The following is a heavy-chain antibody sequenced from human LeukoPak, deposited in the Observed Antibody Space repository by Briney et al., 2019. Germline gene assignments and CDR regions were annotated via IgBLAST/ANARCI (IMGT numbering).Heavy chain of an antibody. CDR1: GFTFSDSY. Sequence: GGSLRLSCAASGFTFSDSYMSWLRQAPGKGLEWVSYISSSSTYTEYAGSVKGRFTISRDNAKNSLYLQMNSLRAEDTGVYYCARDRWEANRPSGPIDYWGQGTLVTVSP. CDR2: ISSSSTYT. V-gene: IGHV3-11*06. J-gene: IGHJ4*02. D-gene: IGHD6-6*01. CDR3: ARDRWEANRPSGPIDY.